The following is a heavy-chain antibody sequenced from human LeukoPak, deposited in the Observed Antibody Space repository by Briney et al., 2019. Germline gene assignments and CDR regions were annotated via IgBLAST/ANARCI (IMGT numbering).Heavy chain of an antibody. CDR3: ARDTYSSGWEGFHY. Sequence: AGGSLRLPCAASGFTFSSYSMNWVRQAPGKGLEWVSSISSSSSYIYYADSVKGRFTISRDNAKNSLYLQMNSLRAEDTAVYYCARDTYSSGWEGFHYWGQGTLVTASS. J-gene: IGHJ4*02. D-gene: IGHD6-19*01. V-gene: IGHV3-21*01. CDR2: ISSSSSYI. CDR1: GFTFSSYS.